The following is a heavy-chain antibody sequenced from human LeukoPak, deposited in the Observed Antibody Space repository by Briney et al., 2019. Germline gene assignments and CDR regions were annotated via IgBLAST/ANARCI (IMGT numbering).Heavy chain of an antibody. D-gene: IGHD3-10*01. V-gene: IGHV1-69*04. Sequence: ASVTLCFNCAAATFSSYAISWVREGPAPGHEWMGRIIPILGIAKYAQKFQGRVKITADKSTSTAYMKLSSMRSEDTAVYYCARDRGYVENDWGQGTLVTVSS. CDR3: ARDRGYVEND. CDR2: IIPILGIA. J-gene: IGHJ4*02. CDR1: AATFSSYA.